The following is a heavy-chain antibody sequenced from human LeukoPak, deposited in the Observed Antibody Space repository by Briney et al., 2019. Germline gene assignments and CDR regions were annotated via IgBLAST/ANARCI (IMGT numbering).Heavy chain of an antibody. CDR2: IYSGFST. CDR1: GFSVSSNY. Sequence: GGSLRLSCAASGFSVSSNYMSWVRQAPGKGLEWISIIYSGFSTYYADYVKGRFTISRDNSKNTLYLQLNRLRAEDTAVYYCAGTYYYDKGAFDIWGQGTMVTVSS. CDR3: AGTYYYDKGAFDI. V-gene: IGHV3-53*01. D-gene: IGHD3-22*01. J-gene: IGHJ3*02.